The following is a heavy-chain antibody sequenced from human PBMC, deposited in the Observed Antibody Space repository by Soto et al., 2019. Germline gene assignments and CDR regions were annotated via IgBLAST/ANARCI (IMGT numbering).Heavy chain of an antibody. CDR1: GFTFSTYS. Sequence: GGSLRLSCAASGFTFSTYSMNWVRQAPGKGLEWVSSISSSSSYIYYADSVKGRFTISRDNAKNSLYLQMNSLRAEDTAVYYCARDHYDSSGYYYAGRDYWGQGTLVTVSS. V-gene: IGHV3-21*01. J-gene: IGHJ4*02. CDR3: ARDHYDSSGYYYAGRDY. D-gene: IGHD3-22*01. CDR2: ISSSSSYI.